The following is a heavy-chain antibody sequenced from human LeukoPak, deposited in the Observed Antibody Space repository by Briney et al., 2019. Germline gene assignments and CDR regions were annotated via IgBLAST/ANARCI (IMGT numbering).Heavy chain of an antibody. Sequence: ASVKVSCKASGGTFSSYAISWVRQAPGQGLEWMGRIIPILGIANYAQKFQGRVTITADKSTSTAYMELSSLRSEDTAVYYCASYDSSGYYYGVTSERAGGFGYWGQGTLVTVSS. CDR2: IIPILGIA. V-gene: IGHV1-69*04. CDR1: GGTFSSYA. J-gene: IGHJ4*02. D-gene: IGHD3-22*01. CDR3: ASYDSSGYYYGVTSERAGGFGY.